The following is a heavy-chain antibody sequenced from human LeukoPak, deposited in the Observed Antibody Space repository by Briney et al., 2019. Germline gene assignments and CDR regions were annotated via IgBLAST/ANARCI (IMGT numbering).Heavy chain of an antibody. CDR1: GGSISSYY. V-gene: IGHV4-59*08. CDR3: ARHRANYDILTGYYQPRYYFDY. J-gene: IGHJ4*02. D-gene: IGHD3-9*01. Sequence: PSETLSLTCTVSGGSISSYYWSWIRQPAGKGLEWIGYIYYSGSTNYNPSLKSRVTISVDTSKNQFSLKLSSVTAADTAVYYCARHRANYDILTGYYQPRYYFDYWGQGTLVTVSS. CDR2: IYYSGST.